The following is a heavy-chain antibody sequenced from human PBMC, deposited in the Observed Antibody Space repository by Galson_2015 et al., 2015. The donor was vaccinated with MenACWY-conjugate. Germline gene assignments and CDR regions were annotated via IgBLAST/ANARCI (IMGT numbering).Heavy chain of an antibody. J-gene: IGHJ4*02. CDR3: AKSDNSGWYVGFDY. D-gene: IGHD6-19*01. CDR1: GFTFSNYA. V-gene: IGHV3-23*01. CDR2: ISASGDNT. Sequence: SLRLSCAASGFTFSNYAMSWVRQAPGKGLEWVSAISASGDNTYYADSVKGRFTISRDNPKNTFHLQMTNLRGEDTALYYCAKSDNSGWYVGFDYWGQGTLVTASS.